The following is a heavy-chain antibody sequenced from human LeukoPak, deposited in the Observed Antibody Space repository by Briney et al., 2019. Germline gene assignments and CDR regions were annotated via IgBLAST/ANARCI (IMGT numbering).Heavy chain of an antibody. CDR3: ATEGRGLYYYGMDV. CDR1: GFTLSSFA. CDR2: TSSNGSSK. D-gene: IGHD1-26*01. J-gene: IGHJ6*02. V-gene: IGHV3-30-3*02. Sequence: PGRSLRLSCATSGFTLSSFAMHWVRQAPGKGLEWVAVTSSNGSSKYYADSVQGRFTLSRDNSKNTLSLQMNSLRGEDTAVYYCATEGRGLYYYGMDVWGQGTTVTVSS.